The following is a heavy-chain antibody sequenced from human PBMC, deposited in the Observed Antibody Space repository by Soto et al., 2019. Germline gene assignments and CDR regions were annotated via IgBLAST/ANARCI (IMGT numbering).Heavy chain of an antibody. CDR3: VKGKYSSPTSAVDF. CDR2: ISYDGNNK. J-gene: IGHJ4*02. V-gene: IGHV3-30-3*01. CDR1: GFTFSAYP. Sequence: GGSLRLSCAASGFTFSAYPLFWVRQAPGKGLEWVAIISYDGNNKYYADSVKGRFTISRDNSKNTLYVQMNSLRGEDTAVYYCVKGKYSSPTSAVDFWGQATLVTVST. D-gene: IGHD6-19*01.